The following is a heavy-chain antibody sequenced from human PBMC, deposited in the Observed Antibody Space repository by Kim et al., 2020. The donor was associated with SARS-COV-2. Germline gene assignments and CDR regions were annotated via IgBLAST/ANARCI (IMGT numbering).Heavy chain of an antibody. J-gene: IGHJ3*02. CDR3: ARDDPGPQAYDM. V-gene: IGHV3-74*01. D-gene: IGHD2-21*01. Sequence: TRYADSVKGRFTISRDNAKNTVYLQMSSLRVEDTAVYYCARDDPGPQAYDMWGQGTVVTVSS. CDR2: T.